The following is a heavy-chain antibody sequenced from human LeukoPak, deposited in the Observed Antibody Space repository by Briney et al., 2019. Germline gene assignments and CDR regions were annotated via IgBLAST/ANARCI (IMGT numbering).Heavy chain of an antibody. D-gene: IGHD3-22*01. CDR1: GFTFSSYA. V-gene: IGHV3-23*01. CDR2: ISGGSGST. J-gene: IGHJ4*02. Sequence: GGSLRLSCAASGFTFSSYAMSWVRQAPGKGLAWVSTISGGSGSTYCADSVKGRFTISRDNSKNTLYLQMNSLRDEDAAVYYCAKHRFESGGYHSTDWGQGTLVTVSS. CDR3: AKHRFESGGYHSTD.